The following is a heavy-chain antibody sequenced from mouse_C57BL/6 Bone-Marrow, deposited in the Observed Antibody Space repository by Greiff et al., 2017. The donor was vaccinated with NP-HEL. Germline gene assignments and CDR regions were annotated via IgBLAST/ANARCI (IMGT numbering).Heavy chain of an antibody. CDR3: ARLFITTVEAWFAY. CDR1: GYTFTSYG. V-gene: IGHV1-81*01. D-gene: IGHD1-1*01. CDR2: IYPRSGNT. J-gene: IGHJ3*01. Sequence: VQLQQSGAELARPGASVKLSCKASGYTFTSYGISWVKQRTGQGLEWIGEIYPRSGNTYYNEKFKGKATLTADKSSSTAYMELRSLTSEDSAVYFCARLFITTVEAWFAYWGQGTLVTVSA.